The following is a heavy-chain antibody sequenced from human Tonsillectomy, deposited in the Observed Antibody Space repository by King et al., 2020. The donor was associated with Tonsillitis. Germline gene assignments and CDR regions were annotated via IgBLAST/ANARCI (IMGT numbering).Heavy chain of an antibody. CDR2: IYSGGSST. D-gene: IGHD4-17*01. V-gene: IGHV3-23*03. CDR3: AKPRPYPHYGDYGYFDL. CDR1: GFTFSSYA. Sequence: VQLVESGGGLVQPGGSLRLSCAASGFTFSSYAMSWVRQAPGKGLGWVSVIYSGGSSTYYADSVKGRFTISRDNSKNTLYLQMNSLRAEDTAVYYCAKPRPYPHYGDYGYFDLWGRGTLVTVSS. J-gene: IGHJ2*01.